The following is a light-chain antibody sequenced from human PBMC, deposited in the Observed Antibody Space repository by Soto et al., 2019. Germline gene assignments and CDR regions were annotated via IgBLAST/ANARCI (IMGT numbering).Light chain of an antibody. Sequence: EILLTQSPGTLSLSPGERATLSCRASQSVSSSYLAWYQQKPGQAPRLLIYGASSRATGIPDRFSGSGSGTDFTLTIIRLEPEDLAVYYCQQYGSSPPALTFGGGTKVEIK. CDR1: QSVSSSY. V-gene: IGKV3-20*01. J-gene: IGKJ4*01. CDR3: QQYGSSPPALT. CDR2: GAS.